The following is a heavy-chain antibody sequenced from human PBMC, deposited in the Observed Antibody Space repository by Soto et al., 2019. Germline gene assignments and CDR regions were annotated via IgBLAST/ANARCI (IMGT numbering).Heavy chain of an antibody. CDR2: IWYDGSNK. CDR3: ARDSYYYDSSGSPLFDY. D-gene: IGHD3-22*01. Sequence: GGSLRLSCAASGFTFISYGMHWGRQAPGKGLEWVAVIWYDGSNKYYADSVKGRFTISRDNSKNTLYLQMNSLRAEDTAVYYCARDSYYYDSSGSPLFDYWGQGTLVTVSS. J-gene: IGHJ4*02. CDR1: GFTFISYG. V-gene: IGHV3-33*01.